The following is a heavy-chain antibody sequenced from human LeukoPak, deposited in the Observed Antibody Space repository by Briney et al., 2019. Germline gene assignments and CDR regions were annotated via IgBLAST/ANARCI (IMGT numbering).Heavy chain of an antibody. J-gene: IGHJ6*04. CDR3: ARSDEHTDLNMVRGVIHPAYFGMDV. CDR2: FFFVRSV. D-gene: IGHD3-10*01. Sequence: PPETLSLTCTLSVGSTSGYSWSRIREPPGKGLGCRGYFFFVRSVAYTPSLKSRSTISVDTSKNQFSLKLSSVTAADTAVYYCARSDEHTDLNMVRGVIHPAYFGMDVWGKGTPVTVSS. CDR1: VGSTSGYS. V-gene: IGHV4-59*01.